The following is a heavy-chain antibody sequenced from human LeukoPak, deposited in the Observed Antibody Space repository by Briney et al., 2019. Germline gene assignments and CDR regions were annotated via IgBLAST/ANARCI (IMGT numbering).Heavy chain of an antibody. J-gene: IGHJ6*02. CDR1: GFTFSSYA. CDR2: ISGSGGST. V-gene: IGHV3-23*01. D-gene: IGHD3-3*01. Sequence: GGSLRLSCAASGFTFSSYAMSWVRQAPGKGLEWVSAISGSGGSTYYADSVKGRFTISRDNSKNTLYLQMNSLRAEGTAVYYCAKTMEDFWSGPYYYYGMDVWGQGTTVTVSS. CDR3: AKTMEDFWSGPYYYYGMDV.